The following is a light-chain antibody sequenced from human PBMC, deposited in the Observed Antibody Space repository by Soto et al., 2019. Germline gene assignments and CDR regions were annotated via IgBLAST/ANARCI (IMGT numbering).Light chain of an antibody. CDR3: SPYVDSFSVI. Sequence: QSALTQPPSASGSLGQSVTISCTGTSGDVGHYNYVSWYQQQPGKAPKLMIYEVTKRPSGVPDRFSGSKSGNTASLTVSGLQAEDEADYYCSPYVDSFSVIFGGGTKLTVL. CDR2: EVT. V-gene: IGLV2-8*01. CDR1: SGDVGHYNY. J-gene: IGLJ2*01.